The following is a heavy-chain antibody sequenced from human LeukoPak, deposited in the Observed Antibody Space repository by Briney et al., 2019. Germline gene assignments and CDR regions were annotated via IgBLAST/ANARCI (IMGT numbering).Heavy chain of an antibody. CDR2: INSDGSST. J-gene: IGHJ3*02. CDR1: GFTFSSYW. Sequence: PGGSLRLSCAASGFTFSSYWMHWVRHAPGEGLVWVSRINSDGSSTSYADSVKGRFTISRDNAKNTLYLQINSLRAEDTAVYYCARDRGGSSWDDAFDIWGQGTMVTVSS. CDR3: ARDRGGSSWDDAFDI. D-gene: IGHD6-13*01. V-gene: IGHV3-74*01.